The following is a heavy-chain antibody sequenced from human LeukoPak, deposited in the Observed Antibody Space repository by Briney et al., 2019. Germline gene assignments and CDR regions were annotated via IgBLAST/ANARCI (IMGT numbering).Heavy chain of an antibody. J-gene: IGHJ4*02. CDR3: ARRNTGAYYYFDY. CDR1: GFTFSSYA. D-gene: IGHD7-27*01. Sequence: PGGSLRLSCAASGFTFSSYAMSWVRQAPGKGLEWVSAISGSGGSTNYADSVKGRFTISRDNSKSTLCLQMNSLRAEDTALYYCARRNTGAYYYFDYWGQGTLVTVSS. CDR2: ISGSGGST. V-gene: IGHV3-23*01.